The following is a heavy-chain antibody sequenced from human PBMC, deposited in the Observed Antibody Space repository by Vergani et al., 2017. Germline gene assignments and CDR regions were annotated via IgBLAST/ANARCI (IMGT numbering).Heavy chain of an antibody. CDR2: IYYSGST. J-gene: IGHJ3*02. Sequence: QVQLQESGPGLVKPSETLSLTCTVSGGSISSHYWSWIRQPPGKGLERIGYIYYSGSTNYNPSLKSRVTISVDTSKNQFSLKLSSVTAADTAVYYCARDQAGDRSAFDIWGQGTMVTVSS. CDR1: GGSISSHY. CDR3: ARDQAGDRSAFDI. D-gene: IGHD7-27*01. V-gene: IGHV4-59*11.